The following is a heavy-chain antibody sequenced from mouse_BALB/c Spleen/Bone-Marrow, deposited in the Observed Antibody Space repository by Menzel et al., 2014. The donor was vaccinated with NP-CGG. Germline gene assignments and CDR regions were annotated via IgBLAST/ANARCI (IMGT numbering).Heavy chain of an antibody. CDR2: IYPGDGDT. J-gene: IGHJ2*01. V-gene: IGHV1-82*01. Sequence: QVQLQQSGPELVKPGASVKISCKASGYAFGSSWMNWVKQRPGQGLEWIGRIYPGDGDTNYSGKFKGKATLTADKSSSTAYMQLSSLTSVDSAVYFCVRGGNYRFDYWGQGTTLTVSS. CDR1: GYAFGSSW. D-gene: IGHD2-1*01. CDR3: VRGGNYRFDY.